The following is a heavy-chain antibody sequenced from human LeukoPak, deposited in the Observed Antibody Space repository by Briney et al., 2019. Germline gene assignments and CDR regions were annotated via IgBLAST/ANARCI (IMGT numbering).Heavy chain of an antibody. J-gene: IGHJ4*02. CDR2: ISAYNGNT. CDR1: GYTFTSYG. Sequence: ASVKVSCKAYGYTFTSYGISWVRQAPGQGLEWMGWISAYNGNTNYAQKLQGRVTMTTDTSTSTAYMELRSLRSDDTAVYYCARFSQTVVTASEWGQGTLVTVSS. CDR3: ARFSQTVVTASE. V-gene: IGHV1-18*01. D-gene: IGHD4-23*01.